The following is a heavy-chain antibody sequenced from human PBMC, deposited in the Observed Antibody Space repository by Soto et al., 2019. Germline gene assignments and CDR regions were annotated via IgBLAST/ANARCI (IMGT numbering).Heavy chain of an antibody. V-gene: IGHV1-2*02. Sequence: QVQLGQSGAEMKKLGASVKVSCKASGYSFTHYYVHWVRQAPGQGLEWMGWINPYTSTTTYSPKFEGRVSLTRDKSVSTAYMELSGRRSDASALSFCARASVSPLPVYAPLGFWGQGTLVAVSS. CDR3: ARASVSPLPVYAPLGF. CDR2: INPYTSTT. D-gene: IGHD2-2*01. CDR1: GYSFTHYY. J-gene: IGHJ4*02.